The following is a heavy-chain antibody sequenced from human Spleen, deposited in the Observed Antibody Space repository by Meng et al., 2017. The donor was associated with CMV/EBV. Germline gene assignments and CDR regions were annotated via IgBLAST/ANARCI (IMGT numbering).Heavy chain of an antibody. CDR1: GFTFKSYS. V-gene: IGHV3-15*01. Sequence: GESLKISCAASGFTFKSYSMTWVRQAPGKGLEWVGRIKSKTDGGTADYAVPVKGRFTISRDDSKNTLYLQMNSLKTEDTAMYYCTTGSIYYDFWSGYVDAGPWGQGTLVTVSS. CDR3: TTGSIYYDFWSGYVDAGP. D-gene: IGHD3-3*01. CDR2: IKSKTDGGTA. J-gene: IGHJ5*02.